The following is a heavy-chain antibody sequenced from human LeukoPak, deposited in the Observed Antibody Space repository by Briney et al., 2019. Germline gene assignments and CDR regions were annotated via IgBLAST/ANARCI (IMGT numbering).Heavy chain of an antibody. V-gene: IGHV3-23*01. D-gene: IGHD1-26*01. CDR1: GFTFSSYA. CDR3: AKGGSDYDDHGYSFDY. Sequence: PGGSLRLSCAASGFTFSSYAMSWGRQAPGKGLEWVSAISSSGGNTHYADSVKGRFTISRDNSKNTLYLQMNSLRAEDTAVYYCAKGGSDYDDHGYSFDYWGQGALVTVSS. CDR2: ISSSGGNT. J-gene: IGHJ4*02.